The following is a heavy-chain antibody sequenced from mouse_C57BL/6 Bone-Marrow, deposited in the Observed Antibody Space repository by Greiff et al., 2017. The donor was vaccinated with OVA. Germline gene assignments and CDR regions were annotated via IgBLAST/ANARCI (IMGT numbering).Heavy chain of an antibody. Sequence: DVHLVESGGGLVKPGGSLKLSCAASGFTFSSYAMSWVRQTPEKRLEWVATISDGGSYTYYPDNVKGRFTISRDNAKNNLYLQMSHLKSEDTAMYYCARDRTTPYAMDYWGQGTSVTVSS. V-gene: IGHV5-4*01. CDR3: ARDRTTPYAMDY. CDR1: GFTFSSYA. CDR2: ISDGGSYT. D-gene: IGHD5-5*01. J-gene: IGHJ4*01.